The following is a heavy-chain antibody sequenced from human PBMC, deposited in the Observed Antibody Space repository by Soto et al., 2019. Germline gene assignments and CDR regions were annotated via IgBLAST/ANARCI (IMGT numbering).Heavy chain of an antibody. Sequence: QVQLVESGGGVVQPGTSLRLSCAASGFPFNNYAMHWVRQRPGKGLDWVAVISYDGSNSYYSDSVKGRFTVSRDRSKNTLSLQMNSLRVEDTAVYYCAKGILSATFAPYAMGVWGQGTTVTVSS. CDR2: ISYDGSNS. CDR1: GFPFNNYA. V-gene: IGHV3-30*18. D-gene: IGHD3-16*01. CDR3: AKGILSATFAPYAMGV. J-gene: IGHJ6*02.